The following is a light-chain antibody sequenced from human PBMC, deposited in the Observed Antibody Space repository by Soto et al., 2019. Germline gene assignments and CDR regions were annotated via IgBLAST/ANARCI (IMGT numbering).Light chain of an antibody. J-gene: IGKJ2*01. CDR2: GAS. Sequence: EIVLTQSPVTLSLSPGERATLSCRASQSVSSSYLAWYQQKPGQAPRLLIYGASSRATGIPDRFSGSGSGTDFTLTISRLEPEDFAVYYCQQYGGSPLYTFGQGTKVDIK. CDR1: QSVSSSY. V-gene: IGKV3-20*01. CDR3: QQYGGSPLYT.